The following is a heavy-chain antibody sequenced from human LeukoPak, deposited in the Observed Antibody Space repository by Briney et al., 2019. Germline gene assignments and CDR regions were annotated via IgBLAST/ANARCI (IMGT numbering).Heavy chain of an antibody. CDR2: IYPGDSDT. V-gene: IGHV5-51*01. CDR3: ASLRPRNWFDP. J-gene: IGHJ5*02. CDR1: GYSFTSYW. Sequence: GESLKISCKGSGYSFTSYWIGWVRQMPGKGLEWMGIIYPGDSDTRYSPSFQGQVTISADTSISTAYLQWGSLKASDTAMYYCASLRPRNWFDPWGQGTLVTVSS.